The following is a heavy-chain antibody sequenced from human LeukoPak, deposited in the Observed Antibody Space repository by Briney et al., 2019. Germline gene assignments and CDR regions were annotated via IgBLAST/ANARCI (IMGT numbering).Heavy chain of an antibody. Sequence: GRSLRLSCAASGFTFSSYGMHWVRQAPGKGLEWVANINQDGSEKYYVDSVKGRFTISRDNAKNSLYLQMNSLRAEDTAVYYCARAIYSGYVAYYGMDVWGQGTTVTVSS. CDR1: GFTFSSYG. CDR3: ARAIYSGYVAYYGMDV. V-gene: IGHV3-7*01. CDR2: INQDGSEK. D-gene: IGHD5-12*01. J-gene: IGHJ6*02.